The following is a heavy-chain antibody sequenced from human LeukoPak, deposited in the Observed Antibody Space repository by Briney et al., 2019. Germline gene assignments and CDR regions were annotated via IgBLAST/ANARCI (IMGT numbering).Heavy chain of an antibody. D-gene: IGHD5-12*01. Sequence: GGTLRLSCAASGLTFSSYAVSWVGQAPGKGLEWVSSISGSGGSTYYADSVKGRFTISRDNSKTSLYLQMNSLRAADTAVYYGAKDMGGYPDYGGEGTLVTVSS. CDR2: ISGSGGST. CDR1: GLTFSSYA. CDR3: AKDMGGYPDY. J-gene: IGHJ4*02. V-gene: IGHV3-23*01.